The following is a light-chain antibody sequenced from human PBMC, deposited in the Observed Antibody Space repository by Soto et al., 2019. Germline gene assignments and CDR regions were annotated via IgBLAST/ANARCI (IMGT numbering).Light chain of an antibody. CDR3: QTYDSPSYT. Sequence: SPSTLSAAVADRLTIHCRASQGIKNYLAWYQQKPGKVPKLLIYAASTLEAGVPSRFSGSGSGTDFTLTITSLQPEDVATYYCQTYDSPSYTFGPGTKVDIK. CDR2: AAS. J-gene: IGKJ3*01. V-gene: IGKV1-27*01. CDR1: QGIKNY.